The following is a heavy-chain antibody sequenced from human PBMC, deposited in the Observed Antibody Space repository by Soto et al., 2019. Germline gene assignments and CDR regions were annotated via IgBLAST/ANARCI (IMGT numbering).Heavy chain of an antibody. D-gene: IGHD2-21*02. J-gene: IGHJ5*02. CDR1: GGSFSGYE. CDR2: INNSGST. V-gene: IGHV4-34*01. CDR3: AKRQKAYCGCDCYLGWFDP. Sequence: PSETLSLTCPVYGGSFSGYEWSLIRQPPGKGLEWIGEINNSGSTNYNPSLKSRVTISIDMSKNQFSLKLSSVTAADTAVYYCAKRQKAYCGCDCYLGWFDPWGQGTLVTVSS.